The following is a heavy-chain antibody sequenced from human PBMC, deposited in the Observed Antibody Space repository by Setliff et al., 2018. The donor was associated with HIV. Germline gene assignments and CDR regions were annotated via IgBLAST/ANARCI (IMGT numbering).Heavy chain of an antibody. D-gene: IGHD6-19*01. Sequence: ESLKISCTGSGYSFSSYWIGWVRQMPGKGLEWMGIIYPGDSHTRCSPSFQGQVTISVDKSISTAYLQWSSLKASDTAMYYCARSGKAVGSAGLGAFDIWGQGTMVTVSS. CDR1: GYSFSSYW. CDR2: IYPGDSHT. J-gene: IGHJ3*02. V-gene: IGHV5-51*01. CDR3: ARSGKAVGSAGLGAFDI.